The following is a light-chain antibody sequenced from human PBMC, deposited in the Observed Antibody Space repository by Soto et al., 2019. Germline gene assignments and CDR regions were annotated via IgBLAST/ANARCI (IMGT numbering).Light chain of an antibody. CDR1: TSDIGAYAY. V-gene: IGLV2-14*01. J-gene: IGLJ2*01. Sequence: QSALTQPASVSGSPGQSITISCTGTTSDIGAYAYVSWYQQHPGKAPKLMVFEVTNRPSGVSDRFSGSKSGNTASLTISGLQSEDEAVYWCSSYTDSRSLVFGGGTKLTVL. CDR3: SSYTDSRSLV. CDR2: EVT.